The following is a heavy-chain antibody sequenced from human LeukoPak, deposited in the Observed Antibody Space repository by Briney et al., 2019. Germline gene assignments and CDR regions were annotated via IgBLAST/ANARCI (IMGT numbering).Heavy chain of an antibody. Sequence: GGSLRLSCAASGFTFRTYSMNWVRQAPGKGLEWVSFISSTSYYIYYADSLKGRFTISRDNAKNSLYLQMNSLRAEDTAVYYCARERAVRAEIDYWGQGTLVTVSS. CDR3: ARERAVRAEIDY. D-gene: IGHD3-10*01. CDR1: GFTFRTYS. V-gene: IGHV3-21*01. CDR2: ISSTSYYI. J-gene: IGHJ4*02.